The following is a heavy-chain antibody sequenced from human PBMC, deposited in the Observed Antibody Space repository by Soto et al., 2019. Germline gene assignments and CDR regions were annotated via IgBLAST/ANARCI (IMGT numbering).Heavy chain of an antibody. CDR2: IRSKAYGGTT. CDR1: GFTFGDYA. Sequence: GGSLRLSCTASGFTFGDYAMSWFRQAPGKGLEWVGFIRSKAYGGTTEYAASVKGRFTISRDDSKSIAYLQMNSLKTEDTAVYYCTRDYDFWSGYYTGFDYWGQGTLVTVSS. J-gene: IGHJ4*02. V-gene: IGHV3-49*03. D-gene: IGHD3-3*01. CDR3: TRDYDFWSGYYTGFDY.